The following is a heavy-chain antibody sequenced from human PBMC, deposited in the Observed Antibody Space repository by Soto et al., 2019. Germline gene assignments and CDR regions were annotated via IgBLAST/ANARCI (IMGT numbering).Heavy chain of an antibody. Sequence: GGSLRLSCEASGFNFSSYGIHWARQAPGKGLEWVAIIWNDGSNEYYADSVKGRFTISRDNSKNTVYLQVSKLRAEDTAVYFCARDQTDSGGYSDSWGQGTLVTVSS. D-gene: IGHD3-22*01. V-gene: IGHV3-33*01. CDR3: ARDQTDSGGYSDS. J-gene: IGHJ4*02. CDR1: GFNFSSYG. CDR2: IWNDGSNE.